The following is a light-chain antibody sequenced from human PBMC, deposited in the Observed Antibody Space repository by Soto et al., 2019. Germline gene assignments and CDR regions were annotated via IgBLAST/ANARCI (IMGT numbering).Light chain of an antibody. CDR2: DAS. CDR3: QQYGSSPPVT. CDR1: QSVSSSN. J-gene: IGKJ4*01. V-gene: IGKV3-20*01. Sequence: EIVLTQSPGTLSLSAGERATLSCRASQSVSSSNLAWYQQKPGQAPRLLIFDASRMATGAPDRFSGSGSGTDFTLTISRLEPDDFAVYYCQQYGSSPPVTFGGGTKVEIK.